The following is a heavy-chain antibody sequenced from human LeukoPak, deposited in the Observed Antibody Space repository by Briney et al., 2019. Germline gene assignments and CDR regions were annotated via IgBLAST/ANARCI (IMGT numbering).Heavy chain of an antibody. Sequence: ASVKVSCKASGGTFSSYAISWVRQAPGQGLEWMGRIIPIFGTANYAQKFQGRVTITTDESTSTAYMELSNLRSEDTAVYYCARGEILRAEGLPYYMDVWGKGTTVTVSS. CDR1: GGTFSSYA. D-gene: IGHD4-17*01. CDR2: IIPIFGTA. V-gene: IGHV1-69*05. CDR3: ARGEILRAEGLPYYMDV. J-gene: IGHJ6*03.